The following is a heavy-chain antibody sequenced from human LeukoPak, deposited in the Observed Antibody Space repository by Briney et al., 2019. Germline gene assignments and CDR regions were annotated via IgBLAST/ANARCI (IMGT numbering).Heavy chain of an antibody. Sequence: GGSLRLSCAASGFTFNTYAMSWVRQAPGKGLEWVSSISGSGGGTYYGDSVKGRFTISRDNSKNTLYLQMNSLRAEDTAVYYCARAGGNSYYYGMDVWGQGTTVTVSS. V-gene: IGHV3-23*01. D-gene: IGHD4-23*01. J-gene: IGHJ6*02. CDR2: ISGSGGGT. CDR1: GFTFNTYA. CDR3: ARAGGNSYYYGMDV.